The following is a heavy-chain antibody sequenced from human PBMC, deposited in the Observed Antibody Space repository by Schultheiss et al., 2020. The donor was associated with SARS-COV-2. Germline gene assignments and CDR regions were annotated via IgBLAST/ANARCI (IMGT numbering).Heavy chain of an antibody. CDR3: ARIPTGNDAFDI. V-gene: IGHV2-70*04. CDR1: GFSLSTSGMR. Sequence: SGPTLVKPTQTLTLTCTFSGFSLSTSGMRVSWIRQPPGKALEWLARIDWDDDKFYSTSLKTRLTISKDTSKNQVVLTMTYMDPVDTATYYCARIPTGNDAFDIWGQGTMVTVSS. D-gene: IGHD4-11*01. J-gene: IGHJ3*02. CDR2: IDWDDDK.